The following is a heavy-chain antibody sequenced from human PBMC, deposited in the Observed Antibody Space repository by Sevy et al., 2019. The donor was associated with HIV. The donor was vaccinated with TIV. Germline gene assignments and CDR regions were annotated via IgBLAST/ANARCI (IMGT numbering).Heavy chain of an antibody. CDR1: GFTFSSYE. CDR2: ISTSGKST. Sequence: GGSLRLSCVASGFTFSSYEMKWVRQAPGKGLEWVSKISTSGKSTFYGDSVEGRVTISRDNTKNSVFLETNNLRVEDTAVYYCLRSGGAYDAGFDPWGQGTLLTVSS. V-gene: IGHV3-48*03. D-gene: IGHD3-22*01. CDR3: LRSGGAYDAGFDP. J-gene: IGHJ5*02.